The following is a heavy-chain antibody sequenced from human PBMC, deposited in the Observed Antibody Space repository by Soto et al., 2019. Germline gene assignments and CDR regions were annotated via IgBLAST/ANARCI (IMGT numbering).Heavy chain of an antibody. CDR2: IYTAGNT. Sequence: LRLSCTASGFTVSTYYINWVRQAPGKGLEWVSVIYTAGNTYYADSVKGRFTISRDNSKNMVFLQMSGLTAEDTALYYCARAWQVRDAFDIWGLGTMVTVSS. J-gene: IGHJ3*02. V-gene: IGHV3-66*01. CDR1: GFTVSTYY. CDR3: ARAWQVRDAFDI.